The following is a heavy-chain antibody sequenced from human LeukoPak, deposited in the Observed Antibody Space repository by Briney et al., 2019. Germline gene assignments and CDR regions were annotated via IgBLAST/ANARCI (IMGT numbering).Heavy chain of an antibody. CDR2: ITPSGST. Sequence: SETLSLTCVVYGGSFSGYFWSWIRQPPGKGLEWIGEITPSGSTNYSPSLKSRVSISIDTSKKKLSLRLTSVTAADSAVYYCARSRDSSGYWDAFDIWGQGTMVTVSS. D-gene: IGHD6-13*01. CDR1: GGSFSGYF. V-gene: IGHV4-34*01. J-gene: IGHJ3*02. CDR3: ARSRDSSGYWDAFDI.